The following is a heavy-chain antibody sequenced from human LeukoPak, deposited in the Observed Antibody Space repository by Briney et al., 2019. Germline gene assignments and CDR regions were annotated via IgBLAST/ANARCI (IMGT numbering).Heavy chain of an antibody. CDR2: ISSSSSYI. CDR3: VRGYSNYGYVFDF. J-gene: IGHJ3*01. V-gene: IGHV3-21*01. CDR1: GFSLSSHS. D-gene: IGHD4-11*01. Sequence: GGSLILSCAASGFSLSSHSMNWVRQAPGKGLEWVSSISSSSSYIYYAESVKGRVTASRDNAKKSLFLQMNSLRAEDTAVYYCVRGYSNYGYVFDFWGQGTTVTVSS.